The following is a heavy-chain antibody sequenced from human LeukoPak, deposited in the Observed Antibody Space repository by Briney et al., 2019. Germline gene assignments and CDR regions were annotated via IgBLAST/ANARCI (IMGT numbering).Heavy chain of an antibody. J-gene: IGHJ4*02. CDR3: ARGGSPLEWYSSFY. CDR1: GYTFTGYY. CDR2: INPNSGGT. D-gene: IGHD6-19*01. Sequence: ASVKFSFNASGYTFTGYYMHWVRQAPGQGLEWMGWINPNSGGTNYAQKFQGRVTMTRDTSISTAYMELSRLRSDDTAVYYCARGGSPLEWYSSFYWGQGTLVTVSS. V-gene: IGHV1-2*02.